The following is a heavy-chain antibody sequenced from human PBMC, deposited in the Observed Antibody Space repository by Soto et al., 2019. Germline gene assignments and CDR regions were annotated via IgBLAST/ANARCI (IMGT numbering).Heavy chain of an antibody. CDR2: ISNDGSNK. Sequence: QVQLVESGGGVVQPGRSLRLSCAASGFTFSSYAMHWVRQAPGKGLEWVAVISNDGSNKYYADSVKGRFTISRDNSKNTLYLQMNSLRAEDTAVYYCARGPRIAAAGNYYYGMDVWGQGTTVTVSS. CDR3: ARGPRIAAAGNYYYGMDV. J-gene: IGHJ6*02. D-gene: IGHD6-13*01. V-gene: IGHV3-30-3*01. CDR1: GFTFSSYA.